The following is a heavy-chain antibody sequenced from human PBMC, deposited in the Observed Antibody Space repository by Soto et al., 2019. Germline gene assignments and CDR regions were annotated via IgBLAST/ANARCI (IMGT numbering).Heavy chain of an antibody. CDR1: GGSISSYY. D-gene: IGHD3-16*01. J-gene: IGHJ3*02. CDR2: IYYSGST. Sequence: ETLSLTCTVSGGSISSYYWSWIRQPPGKGLEWIGYIYYSGSTNYNPSLKSRVTISVDTSKNQFSLKLSSVTAADTAVYYCARDHGGVSYAFDIWGQGSMVTVSS. V-gene: IGHV4-59*01. CDR3: ARDHGGVSYAFDI.